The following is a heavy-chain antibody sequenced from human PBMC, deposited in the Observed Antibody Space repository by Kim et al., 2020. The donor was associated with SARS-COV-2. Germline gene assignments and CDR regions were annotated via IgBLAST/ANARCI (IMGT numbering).Heavy chain of an antibody. V-gene: IGHV4-34*01. CDR3: AREWGWQWLDAFDL. CDR2: INHSGST. Sequence: SETLSLTCAVYGGSFSGYYCSWSRQRPGKGLEWIGEINHSGSTNYNPSLQSRVTISVYTSKIQFSLTLSSVTAADTAVYYCAREWGWQWLDAFDLWGQGTMVTVSS. J-gene: IGHJ3*01. D-gene: IGHD6-19*01. CDR1: GGSFSGYY.